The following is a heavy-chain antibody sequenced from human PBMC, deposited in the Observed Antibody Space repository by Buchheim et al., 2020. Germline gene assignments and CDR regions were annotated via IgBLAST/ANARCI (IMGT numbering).Heavy chain of an antibody. CDR3: ARESAVTTYGFDY. V-gene: IGHV3-23*01. CDR1: GFTFSSSA. Sequence: EEQLLESGGGLVQPGGSLRLSCAASGFTFSSSAMGWVRQAPGKGLEWVSAISATTTSAYYADSVKGRFTISRDNSKNTLYLQMNSLRAEDTAVYYCARESAVTTYGFDYWGQGTL. J-gene: IGHJ4*02. D-gene: IGHD4-17*01. CDR2: ISATTTSA.